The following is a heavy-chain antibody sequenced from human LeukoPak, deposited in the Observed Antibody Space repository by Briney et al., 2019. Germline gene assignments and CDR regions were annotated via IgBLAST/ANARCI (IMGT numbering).Heavy chain of an antibody. D-gene: IGHD4-23*01. V-gene: IGHV1-24*01. J-gene: IGHJ3*02. CDR2: FDPEDGET. Sequence: ASVKVSCKASGGTFSSYAISWVRQAPGKGLEWMGGFDPEDGETIYAQKFQGRVTMTEDTSTDTAYMELSSLRSEDTAVYYCATAYMHYGGNSGPVAFDIWGQGTMVTVSS. CDR1: GGTFSSYA. CDR3: ATAYMHYGGNSGPVAFDI.